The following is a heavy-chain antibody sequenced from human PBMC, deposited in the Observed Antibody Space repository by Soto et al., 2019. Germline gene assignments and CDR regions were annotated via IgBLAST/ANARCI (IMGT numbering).Heavy chain of an antibody. D-gene: IGHD3-3*02. CDR3: ARHLGLANDYYFDY. J-gene: IGHJ4*02. CDR2: IYPGDSDT. V-gene: IGHV5-51*01. Sequence: VVLMKISCRVAGCNFINYWSGWVLQMPGKGLEWMGIIYPGDSDTRYSPSFQGQVTISADKSISTAYLQWSSLKASDTAMYYCARHLGLANDYYFDYWGQGTLVTVSS. CDR1: GCNFINYW.